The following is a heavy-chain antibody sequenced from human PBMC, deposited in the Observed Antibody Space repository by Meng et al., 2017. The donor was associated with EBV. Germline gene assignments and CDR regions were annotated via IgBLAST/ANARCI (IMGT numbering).Heavy chain of an antibody. CDR2: IYWDDDK. CDR3: AHIIAARPFDY. CDR1: GFPLSTRGVG. J-gene: IGHJ4*02. D-gene: IGHD6-6*01. V-gene: IGHV2-5*02. Sequence: QINLKESGPTLVKPTQTLTLTCTFPGFPLSTRGVGVGWIRQPPGKALEWLALIYWDDDKRYSPSLKSRLTITKDTSKNQVVLTMTNMDPVDAATYYCAHIIAARPFDYWGQGTLVTVSS.